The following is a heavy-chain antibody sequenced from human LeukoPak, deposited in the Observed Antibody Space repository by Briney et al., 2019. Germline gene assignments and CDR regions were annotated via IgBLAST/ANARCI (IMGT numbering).Heavy chain of an antibody. CDR3: ARTYYYDSSGYHY. V-gene: IGHV3-21*01. Sequence: GGSLRLSCAASGFTFSSYSMNWVRQAPGKGLEWVSSISSSSSYTYYADSVKGRFTISRDNAKNSLYLQMNSLRAEDTAVYYCARTYYYDSSGYHYWGQGTLVTVSS. J-gene: IGHJ4*02. CDR1: GFTFSSYS. D-gene: IGHD3-22*01. CDR2: ISSSSSYT.